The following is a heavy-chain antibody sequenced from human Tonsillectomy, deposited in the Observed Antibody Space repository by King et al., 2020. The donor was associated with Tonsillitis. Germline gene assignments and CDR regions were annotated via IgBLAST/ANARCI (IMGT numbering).Heavy chain of an antibody. CDR1: GYSISSGYY. V-gene: IGHV4-38-2*02. CDR2: IYHSGST. D-gene: IGHD6-19*01. J-gene: IGHJ4*02. Sequence: QLQESGPGLVKPSETLSLTCTVSGYSISSGYYWGWIRQPPGKGLEWIGSIYHSGSTYYNPSLKSRVTISVDTSKNQFSLKLSSVTAADTAVYYCARVDGAGHFDCWGQGTLVTVSS. CDR3: ARVDGAGHFDC.